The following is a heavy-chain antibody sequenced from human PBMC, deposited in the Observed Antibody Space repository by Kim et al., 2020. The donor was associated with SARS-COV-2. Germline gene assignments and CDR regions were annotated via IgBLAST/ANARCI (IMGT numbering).Heavy chain of an antibody. J-gene: IGHJ4*02. CDR2: IYYSGST. Sequence: SETLSLTCTVSGGSISSYYWSWIRQPPGKGLEWIGYIYYSGSTNYNPSLKSRVTISVDTSKNQFSLKLSSVTAADTAVYYCAIRGDYYDSSGLDYWGQGTLVTVSS. V-gene: IGHV4-59*01. CDR1: GGSISSYY. D-gene: IGHD3-22*01. CDR3: AIRGDYYDSSGLDY.